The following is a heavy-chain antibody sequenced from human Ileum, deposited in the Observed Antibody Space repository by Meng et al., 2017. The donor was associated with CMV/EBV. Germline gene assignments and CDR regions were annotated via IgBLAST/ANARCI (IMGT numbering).Heavy chain of an antibody. J-gene: IGHJ5*02. CDR1: GFFFGDYA. Sequence: GFFFGDYAIPWVRQAPGKGLEWVAVIWFDKTTTYYGDSVKGRFTISRDNSKNTVYLQMNSLRVEDTAVFYCVKDRVVYGSGSYGLGHWGQGTLVTVSS. CDR2: IWFDKTTT. V-gene: IGHV3-33*06. D-gene: IGHD3-10*01. CDR3: VKDRVVYGSGSYGLGH.